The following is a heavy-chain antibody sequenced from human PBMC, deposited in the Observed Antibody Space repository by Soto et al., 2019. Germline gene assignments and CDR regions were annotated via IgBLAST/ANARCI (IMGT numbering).Heavy chain of an antibody. CDR2: IYYSGST. CDR1: GGSISSSSYY. J-gene: IGHJ6*02. Sequence: SETLSLTCTVSGGSISSSSYYWGWIRQPPGKGLEWIGSIYYSGSTYYKPSLKSRVTISVDTSKNQLSLKLSSVTAADTAVYYCARQAVPSTMDYYYYGMDVWGQGTTVTVSS. V-gene: IGHV4-39*01. CDR3: ARQAVPSTMDYYYYGMDV. D-gene: IGHD5-12*01.